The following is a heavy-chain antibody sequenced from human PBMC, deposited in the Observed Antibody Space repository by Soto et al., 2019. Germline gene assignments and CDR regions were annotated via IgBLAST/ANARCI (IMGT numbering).Heavy chain of an antibody. V-gene: IGHV4-31*03. CDR2: TFNGEN. CDR3: ARDLKGYSFGPGWFSP. D-gene: IGHD5-18*01. CDR1: GGSIGNGLYY. Sequence: TLSLTCTVSGGSIGNGLYYWSWIPQYPGKGLEWIVHTFNGENPYNPSVKGRVAISRDTAKNTLSLKMSSLTAADTATYFCARDLKGYSFGPGWFSPWGQGTLVTVSS. J-gene: IGHJ5*02.